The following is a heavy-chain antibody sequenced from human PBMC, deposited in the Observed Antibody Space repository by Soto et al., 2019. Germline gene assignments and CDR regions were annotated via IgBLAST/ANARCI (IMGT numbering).Heavy chain of an antibody. J-gene: IGHJ5*02. Sequence: EVQLVESGGGLVQPGGSLRLSCAASGFTFSSYWMHWVRQAPGKGLVWVSRINSDGSTTTYADSVKGRFTISRDNAKNTLYLKMGSRRAEDTAVYSCARGVGYCSGGGCYDWFAPGGQGTLVTVSS. V-gene: IGHV3-74*01. D-gene: IGHD2-15*01. CDR3: ARGVGYCSGGGCYDWFAP. CDR2: INSDGSTT. CDR1: GFTFSSYW.